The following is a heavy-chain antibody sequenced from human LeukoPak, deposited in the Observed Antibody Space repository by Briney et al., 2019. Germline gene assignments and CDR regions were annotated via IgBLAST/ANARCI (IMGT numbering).Heavy chain of an antibody. D-gene: IGHD2-8*01. CDR2: ISAYNGNT. CDR1: GYTFTSYG. J-gene: IGHJ4*02. V-gene: IGHV1-18*01. Sequence: ASVKVSCKASGYTFTSYGISWVRQAPGQGLEWMGRISAYNGNTNYAQKLQGRVTMTTDTSTGTAYMELRSLRSDDTAVYYCAREGGVYCTNGVCDYDYWGQGTLVTVSS. CDR3: AREGGVYCTNGVCDYDY.